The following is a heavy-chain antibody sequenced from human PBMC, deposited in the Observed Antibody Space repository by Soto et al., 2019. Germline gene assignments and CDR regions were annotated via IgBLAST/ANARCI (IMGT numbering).Heavy chain of an antibody. CDR1: GLTFTSYA. CDR3: ARRLTTTVSALGY. J-gene: IGHJ4*02. D-gene: IGHD4-4*01. CDR2: ISEDGGNK. Sequence: GGSLRLSCTASGLTFTSYAIHWVRQAPGKGLEWVSVISEDGGNKYFAESVRGRFLISRDNSKNTVYLQMNSLRPEDTAVYFCARRLTTTVSALGYWGQGTLVTVSS. V-gene: IGHV3-30-3*01.